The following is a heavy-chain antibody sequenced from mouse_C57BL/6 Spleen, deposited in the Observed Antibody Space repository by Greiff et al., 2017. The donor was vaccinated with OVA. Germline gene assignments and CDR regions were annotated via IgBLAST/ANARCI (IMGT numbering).Heavy chain of an antibody. CDR1: GYAFSSYW. V-gene: IGHV1-80*01. D-gene: IGHD1-1*01. J-gene: IGHJ3*01. Sequence: QVHVKQSGAELVKPGASVKISCKASGYAFSSYWMNWVKQRPGKGLEWIGQIYPGDGDTNYNGKFKGKATLTADKSSSTAYMQLSSLTSEDSAVYFCAREGVYGSSYWFAYGGQGTLVTVSA. CDR2: IYPGDGDT. CDR3: AREGVYGSSYWFAY.